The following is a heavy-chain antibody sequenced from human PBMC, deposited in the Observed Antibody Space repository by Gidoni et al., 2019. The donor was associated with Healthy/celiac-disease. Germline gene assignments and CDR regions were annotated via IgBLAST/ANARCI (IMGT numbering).Heavy chain of an antibody. CDR3: ARVSKNWVYFDY. V-gene: IGHV1-69*01. Sequence: QVQLVPSGAEVKKHGSSVKVSCKAAGGTFSSYAISWVRQAPGQGLEWMGGIIPIFGTANYAQKFQGRVTITADESTSTAYMELSSLRSEDTAVYYCARVSKNWVYFDYWGQGTLVTVSS. D-gene: IGHD7-27*01. CDR1: GGTFSSYA. J-gene: IGHJ4*02. CDR2: IIPIFGTA.